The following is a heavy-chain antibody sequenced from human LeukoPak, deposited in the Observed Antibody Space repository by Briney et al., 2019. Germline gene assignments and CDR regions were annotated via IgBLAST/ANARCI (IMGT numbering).Heavy chain of an antibody. CDR3: ARERQLERLAFGKEGSAFDY. J-gene: IGHJ4*02. CDR1: GFTFSSYA. V-gene: IGHV3-30*04. Sequence: GGSLRLSCAASGFTFSSYAMHWVRQAPGKGLEWVAVISYDGSNKYYAASVKGRFTISRDNAKNSLYLQMNRLRAKDTAVYYCARERQLERLAFGKEGSAFDYWGQGTLVTVSS. CDR2: ISYDGSNK. D-gene: IGHD1-1*01.